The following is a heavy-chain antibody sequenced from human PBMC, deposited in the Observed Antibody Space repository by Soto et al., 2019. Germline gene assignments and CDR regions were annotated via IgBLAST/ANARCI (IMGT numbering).Heavy chain of an antibody. CDR1: GDSINSDKYY. Sequence: SETLSLTCSVSGDSINSDKYYWGWIHQPPGKGLEWIGSIYFRGNTYYNPSLQTRVTISLDKSKSQFSLKLNSVTAADSAVYFCARLEGLATISYYFDFWGQGALVTVSS. V-gene: IGHV4-39*01. J-gene: IGHJ4*02. CDR2: IYFRGNT. CDR3: ARLEGLATISYYFDF. D-gene: IGHD3-9*01.